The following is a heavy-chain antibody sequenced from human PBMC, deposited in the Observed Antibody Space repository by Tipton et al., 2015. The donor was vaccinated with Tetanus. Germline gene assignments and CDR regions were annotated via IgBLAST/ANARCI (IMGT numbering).Heavy chain of an antibody. Sequence: SLRLSCAASGFTFSDHYMSWIRQAPGKGLEWITYISSGGTTIYYTDAVKGRFTISRDNTRNTVFLQMNSLRAEDTAVYYCARNSSSWSGFDNWGQGTLVTVSS. CDR2: ISSGGTTI. V-gene: IGHV3-11*01. CDR3: ARNSSSWSGFDN. CDR1: GFTFSDHY. D-gene: IGHD6-13*01. J-gene: IGHJ4*02.